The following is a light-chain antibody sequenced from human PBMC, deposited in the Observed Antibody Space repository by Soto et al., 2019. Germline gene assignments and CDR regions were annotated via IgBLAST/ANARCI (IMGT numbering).Light chain of an antibody. CDR3: QQYFTTPLT. CDR2: WAS. J-gene: IGKJ4*01. CDR1: QSVLYSSNHKNY. V-gene: IGKV4-1*01. Sequence: DIVMTQSPDSLAVSLGERATINCKSSQSVLYSSNHKNYLAWYQQKPGQHPKLLIYWASTRESGVPDRFSVSGSGTDFTLTISSLQAEDEAVYYCQQYFTTPLTFCGGTKVEIK.